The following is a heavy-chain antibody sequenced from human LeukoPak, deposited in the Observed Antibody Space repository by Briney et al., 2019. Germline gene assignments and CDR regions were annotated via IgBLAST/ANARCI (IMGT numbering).Heavy chain of an antibody. Sequence: SETLSLTCTVSGGSISSYYWSWIRQPAGKGLEWIGRIYTSGSTNYNPSLKSRVTISVDRSKNQFSLKLSSVTAADTAVYYCARDEGVPAARGESAFDIWGQGTMVTVSS. V-gene: IGHV4-4*07. CDR3: ARDEGVPAARGESAFDI. CDR1: GGSISSYY. CDR2: IYTSGST. J-gene: IGHJ3*02. D-gene: IGHD2-2*01.